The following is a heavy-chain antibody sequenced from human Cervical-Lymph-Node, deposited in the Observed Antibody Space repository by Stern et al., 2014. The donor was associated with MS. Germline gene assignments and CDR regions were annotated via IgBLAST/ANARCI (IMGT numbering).Heavy chain of an antibody. CDR2: INGGPGTT. CDR3: ARQPDYSDFLDF. V-gene: IGHV1-3*01. D-gene: IGHD4-11*01. Sequence: VQLVQSGAEVKKPGASMTISCQTSGYNFIDHALHWVLQAPGQMLEWMGWINGGPGTTKYSQKFQGRVSFTRDKAASAAYMDLSSLSPDDTAVYYCARQPDYSDFLDFWGQGTLVTVSS. CDR1: GYNFIDHA. J-gene: IGHJ4*02.